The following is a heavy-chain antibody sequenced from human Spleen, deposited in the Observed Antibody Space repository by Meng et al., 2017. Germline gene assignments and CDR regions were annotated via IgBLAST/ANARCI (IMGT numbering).Heavy chain of an antibody. CDR2: INHIGST. Sequence: QGQIQEWEAGRLKPSGTLSTTCAVYGGSFRGYYWGWIRQPPGKGLGGIGEINHIGSTNYNPSLKSRATISVDTSKNQFSLKLSSVTAADTAVYYCARPGGELGIHNWFDPWGKGTLVTVSS. J-gene: IGHJ5*02. D-gene: IGHD7-27*01. CDR1: GGSFRGYY. V-gene: IGHV4-34*01. CDR3: ARPGGELGIHNWFDP.